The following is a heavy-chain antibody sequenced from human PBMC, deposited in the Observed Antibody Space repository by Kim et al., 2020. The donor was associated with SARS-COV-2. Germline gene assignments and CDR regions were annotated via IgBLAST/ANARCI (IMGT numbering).Heavy chain of an antibody. CDR3: ARHEVVVTASGDGWFDP. Sequence: GESLKISCKGSGYSFTGYWISWVRQTPGKGLEWMGRIDPSDSYTNYSPSFQGHVTISADKSISTAYLQWSSLKASDTAMYYCARHEVVVTASGDGWFDPWGQGTLVTVSS. D-gene: IGHD2-21*02. CDR2: IDPSDSYT. V-gene: IGHV5-10-1*01. J-gene: IGHJ5*02. CDR1: GYSFTGYW.